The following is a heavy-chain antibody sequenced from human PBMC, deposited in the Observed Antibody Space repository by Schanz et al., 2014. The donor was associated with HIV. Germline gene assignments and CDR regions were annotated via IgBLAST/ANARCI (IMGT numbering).Heavy chain of an antibody. V-gene: IGHV3-48*02. J-gene: IGHJ6*02. Sequence: EVQLVESGGGLAQPGGSLRLSCAASGFTLKSFTMNWVRQSPGKGLGWISTISGTNIFYADSVIARFTVTRDDAQNSLHLHMNSLRDEDTAVYYCARSPFNAMDVWGQGTPVTVSS. CDR3: ARSPFNAMDV. CDR1: GFTLKSFT. CDR2: TISGTNI.